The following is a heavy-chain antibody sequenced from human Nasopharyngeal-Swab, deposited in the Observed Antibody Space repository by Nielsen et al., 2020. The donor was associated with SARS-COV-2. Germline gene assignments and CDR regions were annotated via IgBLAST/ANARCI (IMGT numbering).Heavy chain of an antibody. CDR3: ARDKGIDQGFDY. Sequence: WIRQPPGKGLEWVSYISTSSFTIYYADSVKGRFTISRDHATNSLYLQMNSLRDEDTAVYYCARDKGIDQGFDYWGRGTLVTVS. V-gene: IGHV3-48*02. CDR2: ISTSSFTI. D-gene: IGHD2-2*01. J-gene: IGHJ4*02.